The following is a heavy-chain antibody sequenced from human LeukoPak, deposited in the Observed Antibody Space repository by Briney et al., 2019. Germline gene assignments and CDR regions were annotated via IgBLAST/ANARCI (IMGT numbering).Heavy chain of an antibody. V-gene: IGHV3-30-3*01. D-gene: IGHD2-2*02. Sequence: GRSLRLSCAASGFTFSSYAMHWVRQAPGKGLEWVAVISYDGSNKYYADSVKGRFTISRDNSKNTLYLQMNSLRAEDTAVYYCAREDCSSTCCHSYYYYGMDVWGQGTTVTVSS. CDR1: GFTFSSYA. J-gene: IGHJ6*02. CDR3: AREDCSSTCCHSYYYYGMDV. CDR2: ISYDGSNK.